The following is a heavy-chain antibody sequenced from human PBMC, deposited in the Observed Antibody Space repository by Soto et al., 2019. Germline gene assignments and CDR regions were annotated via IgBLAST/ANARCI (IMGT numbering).Heavy chain of an antibody. Sequence: EVQLLESGGGLVQPGGSLRLSCAASGFTFSSYAMGWVRQAPGRGLEWVSVIYSGGSTYYADSVKGRFTISRDNSKNTLYLQMNSLRAEDTAVYYCARWAAPPPLYGMDVWGQGTTVTVSS. D-gene: IGHD6-13*01. J-gene: IGHJ6*02. V-gene: IGHV3-23*03. CDR1: GFTFSSYA. CDR3: ARWAAPPPLYGMDV. CDR2: IYSGGST.